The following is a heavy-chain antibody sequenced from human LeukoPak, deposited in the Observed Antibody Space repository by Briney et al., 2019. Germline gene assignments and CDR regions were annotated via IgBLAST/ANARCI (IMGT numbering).Heavy chain of an antibody. CDR1: GYSISSGYY. J-gene: IGHJ5*02. Sequence: SETLSLTCAVSGYSISSGYYWGWIRQPPGKGLEWIGSIYHSGSTYYNPSLKSRVTISVDTSKNQFSLKLSSVTAADTAVYCCASFVIVPAATGGWFDPWGQGTLVTVSS. CDR3: ASFVIVPAATGGWFDP. V-gene: IGHV4-38-2*01. CDR2: IYHSGST. D-gene: IGHD2-2*01.